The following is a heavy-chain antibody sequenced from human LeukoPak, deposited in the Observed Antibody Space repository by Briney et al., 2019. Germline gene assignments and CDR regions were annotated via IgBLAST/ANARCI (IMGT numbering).Heavy chain of an antibody. CDR2: INSDGSST. CDR3: AREFRDEGVDYYGMDV. J-gene: IGHJ6*02. Sequence: PGGSLRLSCAASGFTFSSYWMHWVRQAPGKGLVWVSRINSDGSSTSYAGSVKGRFTISRDNAKNTLYLQMNSLRAEDTAVYYCAREFRDEGVDYYGMDVWGQGTTVTVSS. D-gene: IGHD2-15*01. V-gene: IGHV3-74*01. CDR1: GFTFSSYW.